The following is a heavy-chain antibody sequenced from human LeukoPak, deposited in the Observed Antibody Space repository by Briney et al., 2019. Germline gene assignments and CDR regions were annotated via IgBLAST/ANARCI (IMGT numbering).Heavy chain of an antibody. Sequence: GGSLRLSCAASGFTFSNYGMQWVRQAPGKGPEWVAVVAHDGSVTFYADSVKGRFTISRDNSKNTVDLQMYCLRAEDTAVYYCAKEPNAYSSGWYFQDWGQGTLVTVSS. D-gene: IGHD6-25*01. CDR1: GFTFSNYG. J-gene: IGHJ1*01. CDR3: AKEPNAYSSGWYFQD. V-gene: IGHV3-30*18. CDR2: VAHDGSVT.